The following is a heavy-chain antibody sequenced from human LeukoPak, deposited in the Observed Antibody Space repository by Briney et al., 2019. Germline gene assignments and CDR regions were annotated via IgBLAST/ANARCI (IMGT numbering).Heavy chain of an antibody. CDR1: GGSISSSSYY. J-gene: IGHJ4*02. CDR3: ARHLYPTQEDYFDY. V-gene: IGHV4-39*01. CDR2: TYYSGST. Sequence: PSETLSLTCTVSGGSISSSSYYWGWIRQPPGKGLEWIGSTYYSGSTYYNPSLKSRVTISVDTSKNQFSLKLSSVTAADTAVYYCARHLYPTQEDYFDYWGQGTLVTVSS. D-gene: IGHD5/OR15-5a*01.